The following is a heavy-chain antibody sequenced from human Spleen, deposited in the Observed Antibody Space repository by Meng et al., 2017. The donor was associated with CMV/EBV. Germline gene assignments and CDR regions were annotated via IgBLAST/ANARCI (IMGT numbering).Heavy chain of an antibody. V-gene: IGHV1-69*05. CDR1: GYTFTGYH. CDR3: ARGPMIPNYYGMDV. D-gene: IGHD3-22*01. Sequence: SVKVSCKASGYTFTGYHIHWVRQAPGQGLEWMGGIIPIFARAKYAQNFQGRVTITTDASTSTVSMELSSLRSEDTAVYYCARGPMIPNYYGMDVWGQGTTVTVSS. J-gene: IGHJ6*02. CDR2: IIPIFARA.